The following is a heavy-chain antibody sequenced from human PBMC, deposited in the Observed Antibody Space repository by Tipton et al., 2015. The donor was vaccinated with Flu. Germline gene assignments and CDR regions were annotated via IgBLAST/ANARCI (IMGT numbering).Heavy chain of an antibody. CDR1: GGSISSSAYY. CDR2: IYYSGST. V-gene: IGHV4-61*05. Sequence: TLSLTCTVSGGSISSSAYYWGWIRQTPGKGLEWIGNIYYSGSTNYNPSLKSRVTISVDTSKNQFSLKLSSVTAADTAVYYCARYGTYDGSRYFQHWGQSTLVTVSS. CDR3: ARYGTYDGSRYFQH. J-gene: IGHJ1*01. D-gene: IGHD1-26*01.